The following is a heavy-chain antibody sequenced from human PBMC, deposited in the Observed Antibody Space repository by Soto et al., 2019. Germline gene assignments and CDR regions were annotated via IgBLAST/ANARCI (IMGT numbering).Heavy chain of an antibody. CDR1: GSSETTYQ. J-gene: IGHJ5*02. Sequence: PSETLSLTCTVSGSSETTYQCIWIRQPAGKGLEWIGRVYTSGNTNYNPSLKSRVTMSVDKSKNQFSLKLNSVTAADTAVYYCARAFCSGGSCYWSDPWGQGILVTV. CDR3: ARAFCSGGSCYWSDP. D-gene: IGHD2-15*01. CDR2: VYTSGNT. V-gene: IGHV4-4*07.